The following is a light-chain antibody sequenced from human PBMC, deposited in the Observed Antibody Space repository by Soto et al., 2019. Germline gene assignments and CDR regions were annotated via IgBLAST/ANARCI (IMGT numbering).Light chain of an antibody. Sequence: QSVLTQPPSTSGTPGQRVTISCSGSSSNIGTNIVNWYQQFPGTAPKLLISDDSHRSSGVPDRFSASRSGTSASLAISGLQSEDDAAYYCATWDDSLNGRVFGGGTQLTVL. CDR3: ATWDDSLNGRV. V-gene: IGLV1-44*01. CDR2: DDS. CDR1: SSNIGTNI. J-gene: IGLJ2*01.